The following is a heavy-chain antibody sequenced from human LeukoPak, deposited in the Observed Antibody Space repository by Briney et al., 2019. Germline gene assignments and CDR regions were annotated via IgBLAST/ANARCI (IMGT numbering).Heavy chain of an antibody. D-gene: IGHD3-3*01. J-gene: IGHJ4*02. CDR3: AKRVDDFWSGYYVFDY. CDR1: GFTFSSYA. CDR2: ISGSGGST. Sequence: GGSLRLSCAASGFTFSSYAMSWVRQAPGKGLEWVSAISGSGGSTYYADPVKGRFTISRDNSKNTLYLQMNSLRAEDTAVYYCAKRVDDFWSGYYVFDYWGQGTLVTVSS. V-gene: IGHV3-23*01.